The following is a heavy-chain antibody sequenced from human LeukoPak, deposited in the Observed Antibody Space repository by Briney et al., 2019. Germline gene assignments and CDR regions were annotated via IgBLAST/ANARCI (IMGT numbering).Heavy chain of an antibody. Sequence: PSETLSLTCTVSGGSISSYYWSWIRQPPGKGLEWIGYIYCSGSTNYNPSLKSRVTISVDTSKNQFSLKVSSVTAADTAVYYCARHGLEPTSLYYHMDVWDKGTTVTASS. J-gene: IGHJ6*03. CDR2: IYCSGST. V-gene: IGHV4-59*08. CDR1: GGSISSYY. CDR3: ARHGLEPTSLYYHMDV. D-gene: IGHD1-1*01.